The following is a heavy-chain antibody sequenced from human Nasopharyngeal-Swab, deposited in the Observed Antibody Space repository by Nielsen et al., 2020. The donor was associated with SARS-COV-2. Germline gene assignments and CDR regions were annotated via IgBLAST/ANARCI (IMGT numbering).Heavy chain of an antibody. CDR3: ARDGLTYYDILTGYSWFDP. CDR2: ISSSSTI. V-gene: IGHV3-48*02. D-gene: IGHD3-9*01. Sequence: GGSLRLSCAASGFTFSSYSMNWVCQAPGKGLEWVSYISSSSTIYYADSVKGRFTISRDNAKNSLYLQMNSLRDEDTAVYYCARDGLTYYDILTGYSWFDPWGQGTLVTVSS. CDR1: GFTFSSYS. J-gene: IGHJ5*02.